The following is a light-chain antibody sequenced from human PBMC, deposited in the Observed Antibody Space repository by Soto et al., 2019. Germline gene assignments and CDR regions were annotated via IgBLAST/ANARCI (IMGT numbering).Light chain of an antibody. CDR2: DAS. Sequence: EIVLTQSPDTLSLSPGERATLSCRASQSVSGYFGWYQQKPGQAPRLLIYDASNRAYGVPARFRGSGSGTNCTLTIGSLEAEDFAVYYCQQRSNWPYLTFGGGTRV. CDR1: QSVSGY. CDR3: QQRSNWPYLT. V-gene: IGKV3-11*01. J-gene: IGKJ4*01.